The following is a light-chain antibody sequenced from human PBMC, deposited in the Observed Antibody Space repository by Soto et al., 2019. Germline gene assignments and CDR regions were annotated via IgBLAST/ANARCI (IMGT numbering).Light chain of an antibody. CDR1: QSVSSNY. V-gene: IGKV3-20*01. Sequence: DIVLTQSPCTLSLSPGERATLSCRASQSVSSNYLAWYQQKPGQAPRLLIHGASTRATGVPERYSGSGSGTDFTLTISRLEPEDFAVYHCQQYGSSPQTFGQGTKVDIK. J-gene: IGKJ1*01. CDR3: QQYGSSPQT. CDR2: GAS.